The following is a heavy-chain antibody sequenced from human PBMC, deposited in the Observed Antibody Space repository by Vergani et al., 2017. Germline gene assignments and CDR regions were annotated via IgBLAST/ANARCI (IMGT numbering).Heavy chain of an antibody. J-gene: IGHJ4*02. CDR1: GFTFNIYA. D-gene: IGHD3-22*01. CDR2: ITYNGGRT. Sequence: EVRLLESGGGLVQPGGSLRLSCAASGFTFNIYAMSWVRQAPGKGLEWVSTITYNGGRTYYADSVTGRFTISRDNSKNTLFLQLNSLRAEDTAVYYCAKDGIVVVITTLFDYWGQGTLVTVSS. V-gene: IGHV3-23*01. CDR3: AKDGIVVVITTLFDY.